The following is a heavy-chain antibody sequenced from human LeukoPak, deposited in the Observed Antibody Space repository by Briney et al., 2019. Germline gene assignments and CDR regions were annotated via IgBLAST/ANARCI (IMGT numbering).Heavy chain of an antibody. CDR1: GFTFSSYV. Sequence: GGSLRLSCAASGFTFSSYVMHWVRQAPGKGLEWVAIISYDGSNEYYADSVKGRFTISRDNSKNTLYLQMNSLRAADTAVYYCARDWGYSYGYCFDYWGQGTLVTVSS. J-gene: IGHJ4*02. V-gene: IGHV3-30*04. D-gene: IGHD5-18*01. CDR2: ISYDGSNE. CDR3: ARDWGYSYGYCFDY.